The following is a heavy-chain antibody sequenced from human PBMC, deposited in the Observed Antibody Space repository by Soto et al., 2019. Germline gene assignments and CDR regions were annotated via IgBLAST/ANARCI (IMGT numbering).Heavy chain of an antibody. V-gene: IGHV4-59*01. CDR3: ARGADFWSGYFDY. CDR2: IYYSGST. CDR1: GGSISSYY. J-gene: IGHJ4*02. D-gene: IGHD3-3*01. Sequence: SETLSLTCTVSGGSISSYYWSWIRQPPGKGLEWIGYIYYSGSTNYNPSLKSRVTISVDASKNQFSLKLSSVTAADTAVYYCARGADFWSGYFDYWGQGTLVTVSS.